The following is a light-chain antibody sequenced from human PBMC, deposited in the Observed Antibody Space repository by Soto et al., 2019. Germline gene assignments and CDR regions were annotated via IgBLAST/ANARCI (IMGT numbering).Light chain of an antibody. V-gene: IGKV3-15*01. J-gene: IGKJ3*01. CDR1: QSVGPN. Sequence: TQSPATLSVSLGEEVTLSCRASQSVGPNLAWYQHRPGQAPRLLIHWASTRASGVPSRFRGSGHGTDFTLTISDLQSEDVGIYYCQQYGSSPRTFGPGTKVDIK. CDR3: QQYGSSPRT. CDR2: WAS.